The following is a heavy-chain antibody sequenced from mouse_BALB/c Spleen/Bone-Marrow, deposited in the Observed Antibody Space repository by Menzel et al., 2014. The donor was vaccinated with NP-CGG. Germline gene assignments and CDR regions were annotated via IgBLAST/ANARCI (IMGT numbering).Heavy chain of an antibody. D-gene: IGHD2-4*01. J-gene: IGHJ3*01. V-gene: IGHV5-17*02. CDR2: ISSGSNTI. CDR3: ARRGTMITAGPFAY. Sequence: EVKLMESGGVLVQPGGSRKLSCAASGFTFSSFGMHWIRQAPEKGLEWVAYISSGSNTIYYEDTVKGRFTISRDNPKNTLFLQMTSLRSEDTAMYYCARRGTMITAGPFAYWGQGTLVTVSA. CDR1: GFTFSSFG.